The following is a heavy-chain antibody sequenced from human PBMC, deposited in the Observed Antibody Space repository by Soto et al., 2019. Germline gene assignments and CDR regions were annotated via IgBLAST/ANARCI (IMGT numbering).Heavy chain of an antibody. J-gene: IGHJ4*02. V-gene: IGHV3-23*01. CDR2: ISYGGGTT. D-gene: IGHD3-22*01. CDR1: EFTFSNYA. Sequence: EVQLLESGGGLVQPGGSLRLSCAASEFTFSNYAMSWVRQAPGKGLEWVSAISYGGGTTYYADSVKGRFTISRDNSKNTLYLQMNSLRAEDTAVYYCAKNPGYYYDSTGYHCDYWGQGTLVTVSS. CDR3: AKNPGYYYDSTGYHCDY.